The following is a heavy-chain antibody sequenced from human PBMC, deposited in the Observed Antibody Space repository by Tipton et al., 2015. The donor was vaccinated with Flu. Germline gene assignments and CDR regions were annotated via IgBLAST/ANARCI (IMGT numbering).Heavy chain of an antibody. V-gene: IGHV4-38-2*01. Sequence: TLFLTCAVSGYSISSGYYWGWIRQPPGKGLEWIGSIYHSGSTYYNPSLKSRVTISVDTSKNQFSLKLSSVTAADTAVYYCARRYCSGGSCVTGWFDPWGQGTLVTVSS. J-gene: IGHJ5*02. CDR2: IYHSGST. CDR1: GYSISSGYY. CDR3: ARRYCSGGSCVTGWFDP. D-gene: IGHD2-15*01.